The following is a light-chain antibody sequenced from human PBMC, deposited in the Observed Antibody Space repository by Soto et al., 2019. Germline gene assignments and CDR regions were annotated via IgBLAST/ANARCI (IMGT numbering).Light chain of an antibody. Sequence: QSVLTQPASVSGSPGQSITISCTGTSSDIGRYDYVSWYQQFPGKAPKLMIYRVINRPSGVSDRFSGSKSGNSASLSISGLQPGEEASYFCGSYTSATTWVFGGGTKL. CDR3: GSYTSATTWV. CDR2: RVI. J-gene: IGLJ3*02. V-gene: IGLV2-14*03. CDR1: SSDIGRYDY.